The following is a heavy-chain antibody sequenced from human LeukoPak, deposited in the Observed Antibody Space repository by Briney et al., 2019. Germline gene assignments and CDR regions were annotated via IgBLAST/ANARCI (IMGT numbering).Heavy chain of an antibody. CDR2: IIPIFGTA. J-gene: IGHJ5*02. V-gene: IGHV1-69*01. Sequence: ASVKVSCKASGGTFSSYAISWVRQAPGQGLEWMGGIIPIFGTANYAQKFQGRVTITADESTSTAYTELSSLRSEDTAVYYCARVNDFWSVNWFDPWGQGTLVTVSS. CDR3: ARVNDFWSVNWFDP. D-gene: IGHD3-3*01. CDR1: GGTFSSYA.